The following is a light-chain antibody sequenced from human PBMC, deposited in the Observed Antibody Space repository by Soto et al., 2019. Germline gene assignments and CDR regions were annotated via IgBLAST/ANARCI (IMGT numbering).Light chain of an antibody. CDR3: QHYDTWPVT. CDR1: QSVRNN. Sequence: EKVMTQSPATLSVSPGERVTLSCRASQSVRNNLAWYQQKPGQAPRLLIYGASTRATGIPGRFSGSGSGTEFTLTISSLQSEVFAVYYCQHYDTWPVTFGPGTKVEI. V-gene: IGKV3-15*01. J-gene: IGKJ1*01. CDR2: GAS.